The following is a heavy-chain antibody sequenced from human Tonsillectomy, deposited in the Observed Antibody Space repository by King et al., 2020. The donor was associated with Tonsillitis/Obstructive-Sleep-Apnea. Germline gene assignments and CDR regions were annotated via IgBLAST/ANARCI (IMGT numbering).Heavy chain of an antibody. Sequence: EVQLVESGGGLVQPGGSLRLSCAASGFTFSNYWMHWVRQAPGKGLVWVSRLDSAGTITTYADSVKGRFTISRDNAKNTLYLQMNSLTAEDTAVYYCARHDYGDYVYQVFAYWGQGTLVTVSS. V-gene: IGHV3-74*01. CDR2: LDSAGTIT. J-gene: IGHJ4*02. D-gene: IGHD4-17*01. CDR3: ARHDYGDYVYQVFAY. CDR1: GFTFSNYW.